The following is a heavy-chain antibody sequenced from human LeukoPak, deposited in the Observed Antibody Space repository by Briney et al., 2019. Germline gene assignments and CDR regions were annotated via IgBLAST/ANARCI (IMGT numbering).Heavy chain of an antibody. J-gene: IGHJ4*02. CDR2: IYPGDSDT. Sequence: GESLKISCKGSGYSFTTYWSGWVRQMPGKGLEWMGIIYPGDSDTRYSPSFQGQVTISADKSISTAYLQWSSLKASDTAMYYCARRRAGYCSGGSCQYYFDYWGQGTLVTVSS. CDR3: ARRRAGYCSGGSCQYYFDY. CDR1: GYSFTTYW. D-gene: IGHD2-15*01. V-gene: IGHV5-51*01.